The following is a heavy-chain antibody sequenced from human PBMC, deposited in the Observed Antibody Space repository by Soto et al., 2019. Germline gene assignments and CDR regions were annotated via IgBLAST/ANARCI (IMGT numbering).Heavy chain of an antibody. Sequence: SETLSLTCSVSGGSVSSDIYYWTWIRQHPGKGPEWIGHIYYSGSTYYNPSLKSRVTISLDMSKNQFSLKLTSVSAADTAVYYCARGYDYDSGGYLFYYWGQGTLVTV. CDR1: GGSVSSDIYY. D-gene: IGHD3-22*01. CDR3: ARGYDYDSGGYLFYY. J-gene: IGHJ4*02. V-gene: IGHV4-31*03. CDR2: IYYSGST.